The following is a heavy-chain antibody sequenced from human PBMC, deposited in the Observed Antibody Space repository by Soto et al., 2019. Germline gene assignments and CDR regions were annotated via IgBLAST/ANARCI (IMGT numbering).Heavy chain of an antibody. CDR1: GGTFSSYT. Sequence: ASVKVSCKASGGTFSSYTISWVRQAPGQGLEWMGRIIPILGIANYAQKFQGRVTITADKSTSTAYMELSSLRSEDTAVYYCARNITIFGVFFPKNCFAPWGRETLVTVSS. V-gene: IGHV1-69*02. J-gene: IGHJ5*02. CDR3: ARNITIFGVFFPKNCFAP. CDR2: IIPILGIA. D-gene: IGHD3-3*01.